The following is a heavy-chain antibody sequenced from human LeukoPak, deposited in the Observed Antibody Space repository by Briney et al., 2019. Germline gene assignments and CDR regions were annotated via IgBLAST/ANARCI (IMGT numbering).Heavy chain of an antibody. Sequence: SETLSLTCTVSGGSISSYYWSWIRQPPGKGLEWIGYIYYSGGTNYNPSLKSRVTISVDTSKNQFSLKLSSVTAADTAVYYCARSESGYLNYYYYGMDVWGQGTTVTVSS. CDR2: IYYSGGT. V-gene: IGHV4-59*01. CDR3: ARSESGYLNYYYYGMDV. CDR1: GGSISSYY. D-gene: IGHD3-3*01. J-gene: IGHJ6*02.